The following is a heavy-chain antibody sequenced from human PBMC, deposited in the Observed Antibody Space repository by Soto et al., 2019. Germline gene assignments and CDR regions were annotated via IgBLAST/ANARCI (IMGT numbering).Heavy chain of an antibody. V-gene: IGHV2-70*11. Sequence: SGPTLVNPTQTLTLTCTFSGFSLSTSGMCVSWICQPPGKALEWLARIDWDDDKYYSTSLKTRLTISKDTSKNQVVLTMTNMDPVDTATYYCARILIAAPQVPYYYYMDVWGKGTTVTVSS. CDR3: ARILIAAPQVPYYYYMDV. CDR1: GFSLSTSGMC. J-gene: IGHJ6*03. CDR2: IDWDDDK. D-gene: IGHD6-6*01.